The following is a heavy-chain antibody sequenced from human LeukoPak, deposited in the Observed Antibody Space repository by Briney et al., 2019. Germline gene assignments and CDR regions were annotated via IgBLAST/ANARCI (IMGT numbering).Heavy chain of an antibody. J-gene: IGHJ4*02. CDR1: GGSFSGYY. V-gene: IGHV4-34*01. CDR2: INHSGST. D-gene: IGHD3-9*01. CDR3: ARGRGLRYVDWLPIMYYFDY. Sequence: SETLSLTCAVYGGSFSGYYWSWIRQPPGRGREWIGEINHSGSTNYNPSLKSRVTISVDTSKNNFSLTLSSVAAADTAVYYCARGRGLRYVDWLPIMYYFDYWGQGTLVTVSS.